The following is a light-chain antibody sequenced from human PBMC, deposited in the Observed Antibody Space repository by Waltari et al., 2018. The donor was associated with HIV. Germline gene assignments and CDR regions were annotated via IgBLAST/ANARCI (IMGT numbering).Light chain of an antibody. CDR1: PTLNSNY. CDR2: GAS. V-gene: IGKV3-20*01. Sequence: VLTPSPGTLSLSTGERATLSCRASPTLNSNYLTWYQQKPGQAPTLVIHGASTRATGIPDRFSGSGSGTDFTLSINRLQTEDSAVYYCHQYSTSAITFGQGTRLEIK. CDR3: HQYSTSAIT. J-gene: IGKJ5*01.